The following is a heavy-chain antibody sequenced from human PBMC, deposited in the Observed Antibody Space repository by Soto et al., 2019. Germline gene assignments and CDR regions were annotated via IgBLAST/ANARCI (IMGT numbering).Heavy chain of an antibody. D-gene: IGHD6-19*01. J-gene: IGHJ5*02. CDR2: INPSGGST. CDR3: ARDTAVAGTRYWFDP. Sequence: QVQLVQSGAEVKKPGASVKVSCKASGYTFTSYYMHWVRQAPGQGLEWMGIINPSGGSTSYAQKFQGRVTMTRDTSTSTVYMELGSLRSEDTAVYYCARDTAVAGTRYWFDPWGQGTLVTVSS. V-gene: IGHV1-46*01. CDR1: GYTFTSYY.